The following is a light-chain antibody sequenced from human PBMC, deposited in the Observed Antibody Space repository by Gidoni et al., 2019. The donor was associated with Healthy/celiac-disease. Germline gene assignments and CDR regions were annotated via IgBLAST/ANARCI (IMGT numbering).Light chain of an antibody. CDR2: WAS. J-gene: IGKJ4*01. CDR1: QRVLYSSNNKNY. Sequence: DIVMTQSPDSLAVSLGERATINCKSSQRVLYSSNNKNYLAWYQQKPRQPPKLLIYWASTRESGVPDRFSGSGSGTDFTLTISSLQAEDVAVYYCQQYYSTPLTCGGGTKVEIK. CDR3: QQYYSTPLT. V-gene: IGKV4-1*01.